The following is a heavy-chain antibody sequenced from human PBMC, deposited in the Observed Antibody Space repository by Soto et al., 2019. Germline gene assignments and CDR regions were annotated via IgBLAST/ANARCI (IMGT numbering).Heavy chain of an antibody. CDR3: ALPDMGRYQTNYYYYGMDV. Sequence: GGSLRLSCAASGFTFSSYAMSWVRQAPGKGLEWVSAISGSGGSTYYADSVKGRFTISRDNSKNTLYLQMNSLRAEDTAVYYCALPDMGRYQTNYYYYGMDVWGQGTTVTVSS. D-gene: IGHD3-10*01. CDR2: ISGSGGST. J-gene: IGHJ6*02. V-gene: IGHV3-23*01. CDR1: GFTFSSYA.